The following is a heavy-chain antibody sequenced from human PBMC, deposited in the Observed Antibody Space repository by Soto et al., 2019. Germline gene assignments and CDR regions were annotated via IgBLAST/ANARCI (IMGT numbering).Heavy chain of an antibody. V-gene: IGHV4-61*01. CDR2: IYYSGST. J-gene: IGHJ6*02. CDR1: GGSVSSGSYY. CDR3: ARAARYYYGMDV. Sequence: QVQLQESGPGLVKPSETLSLTCTVSGGSVSSGSYYWSWIRQPPGKGLEWIGYIYYSGSTNYNPSLKSRVTISEDTSKNQFSLKLSSVTAADTAVYYCARAARYYYGMDVWGQGTTVTVSS.